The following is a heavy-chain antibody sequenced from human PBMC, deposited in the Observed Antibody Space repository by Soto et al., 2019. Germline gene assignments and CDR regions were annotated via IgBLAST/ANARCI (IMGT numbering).Heavy chain of an antibody. D-gene: IGHD2-15*01. CDR3: ARALRGGVVVSARDMDV. J-gene: IGHJ6*02. V-gene: IGHV4-59*01. CDR2: IDYTGST. Sequence: QVQLQESGPGLVKPSETLSLTCSVSGGSISSDYWSWIRQPPGKGLEWIGYIDYTGSTNYNPSLKRRVTISVDTSKDQFALNLRSVTAAATYVYSWARALRGGVVVSARDMDVWGQGTTVTVSS. CDR1: GGSISSDY.